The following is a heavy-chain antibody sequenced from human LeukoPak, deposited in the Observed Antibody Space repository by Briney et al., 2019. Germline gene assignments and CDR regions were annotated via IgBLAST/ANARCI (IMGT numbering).Heavy chain of an antibody. D-gene: IGHD2/OR15-2a*01. J-gene: IGHJ3*02. CDR3: ASRFSAAAGFDI. CDR1: GYTFSNYW. Sequence: GESLKISCQGSGYTFSNYWIGWVRQMPGKGLEWMGIIYPSDSDSRSSPSFRGQVTISADKSISTAYLQWSSLKALDTAMYYCASRFSAAAGFDIWGQGTMVIVSS. V-gene: IGHV5-51*01. CDR2: IYPSDSDS.